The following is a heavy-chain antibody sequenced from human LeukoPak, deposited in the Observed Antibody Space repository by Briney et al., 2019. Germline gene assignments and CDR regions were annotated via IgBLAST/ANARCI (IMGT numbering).Heavy chain of an antibody. Sequence: GGSLRLSCAASGFTFSSYSMNWVRQAPGKGLEWVSSISSSSSYIYYADSVKGRFTISRDNAKNSLYLQMNSLRAEDTAVYYCATIANSGYYDHYWGQGTLVTVSS. D-gene: IGHD3-22*01. CDR1: GFTFSSYS. J-gene: IGHJ4*02. V-gene: IGHV3-21*01. CDR3: ATIANSGYYDHY. CDR2: ISSSSSYI.